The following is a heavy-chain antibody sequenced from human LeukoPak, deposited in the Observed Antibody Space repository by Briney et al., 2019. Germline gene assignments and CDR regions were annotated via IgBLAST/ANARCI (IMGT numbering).Heavy chain of an antibody. J-gene: IGHJ4*02. CDR1: RYTFTGYY. CDR2: INPNSGGT. V-gene: IGHV1-2*02. Sequence: ASVKVSCKASRYTFTGYYMHWVRQAPGQGLEWMGWINPNSGGTNYAQKFQGRVTMTRDTSISTAYMELSRLRSDDTAVYYCARSDPYYYDSSGYYQYYFDYWGQGTLVTVSS. D-gene: IGHD3-22*01. CDR3: ARSDPYYYDSSGYYQYYFDY.